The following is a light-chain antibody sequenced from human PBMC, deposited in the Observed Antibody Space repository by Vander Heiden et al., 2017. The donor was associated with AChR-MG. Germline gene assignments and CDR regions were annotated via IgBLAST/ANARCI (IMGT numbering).Light chain of an antibody. J-gene: IGLJ2*01. V-gene: IGLV1-40*01. CDR2: GNS. CDR3: QSYDSSLSGSL. CDR1: SSNIGAGYD. Sequence: QSVLTQPPSVSGAPGQRVTIPCTGSSSNIGAGYDVHWYQQLPGTAPKLLIYGNSNRPSGVPDRFSGSKSGTSASLAITGLQAEDEADYYCQSYDSSLSGSLFGGGTKLTVL.